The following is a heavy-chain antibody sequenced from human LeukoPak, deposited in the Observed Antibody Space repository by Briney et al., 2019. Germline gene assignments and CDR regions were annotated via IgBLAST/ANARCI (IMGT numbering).Heavy chain of an antibody. Sequence: SETLSLTCTVSGGSISSGGYYWSWIRQHPGMGLVWIGYIYYSGSTYYNPSLKSRVTISVDTSTNQFSLQLSSVTAADTAVYYCARSADGYNYDYWGQGTLVTVSS. V-gene: IGHV4-31*03. CDR2: IYYSGST. CDR3: ARSADGYNYDY. CDR1: GGSISSGGYY. D-gene: IGHD5-24*01. J-gene: IGHJ4*02.